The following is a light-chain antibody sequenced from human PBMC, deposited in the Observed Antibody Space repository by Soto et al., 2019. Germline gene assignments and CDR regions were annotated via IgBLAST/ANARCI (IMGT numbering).Light chain of an antibody. V-gene: IGKV3-20*01. CDR2: GAS. J-gene: IGKJ4*01. CDR1: QSVRSNY. Sequence: PGERATLSCRASQSVRSNYLAWYQQKLGQAPRLLIYGASSRATGIPDRFGGSGSGTDFTLTISRLEPEDFAVYYCHQYASSPLTFGGGTKGEIK. CDR3: HQYASSPLT.